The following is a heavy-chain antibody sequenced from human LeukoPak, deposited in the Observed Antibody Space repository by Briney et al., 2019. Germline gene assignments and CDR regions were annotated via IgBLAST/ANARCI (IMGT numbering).Heavy chain of an antibody. V-gene: IGHV1-2*02. D-gene: IGHD2-2*01. CDR2: INPNSGGT. CDR3: ARDHCTSSGCYEYYYYGVDV. CDR1: GYTFTDYY. J-gene: IGHJ6*02. Sequence: ASVKVSCKASGYTFTDYYIQWVRKAPGQGLEWMGWINPNSGGTNSAQKFQGRVTMTRDTSVSTAYMELSRLRSDGTAVYYCARDHCTSSGCYEYYYYGVDVWGQGTTVTVSS.